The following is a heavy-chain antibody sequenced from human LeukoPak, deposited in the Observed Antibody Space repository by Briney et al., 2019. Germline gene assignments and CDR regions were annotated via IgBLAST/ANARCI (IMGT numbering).Heavy chain of an antibody. J-gene: IGHJ4*02. CDR3: ARVLGSSLSVEFDY. V-gene: IGHV4-34*01. CDR2: INHSGST. Sequence: PSETLSLTCAVYGGSFSGYYWSWIRQPPGKGLEWVGEINHSGSTDYNPSLKRRVPISVDTSKNPFSLKVSSVPAGDTAVYSCARVLGSSLSVEFDYWGQGTLVTVSS. D-gene: IGHD1-26*01. CDR1: GGSFSGYY.